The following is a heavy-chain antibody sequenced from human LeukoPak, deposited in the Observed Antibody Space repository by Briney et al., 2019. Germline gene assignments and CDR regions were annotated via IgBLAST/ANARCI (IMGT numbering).Heavy chain of an antibody. J-gene: IGHJ6*02. D-gene: IGHD1-26*01. Sequence: PSETLSLTCAIYGGSFSGYYWSWIRQPPGKGLEWIGEIFHSGNTNYNPSLKSRVTISVDTSKNQFSLKLNSVTAADTAVYYCARGEHWELLGLVYYYYGMDVWGQGTTVTVSS. CDR2: IFHSGNT. V-gene: IGHV4-34*01. CDR1: GGSFSGYY. CDR3: ARGEHWELLGLVYYYYGMDV.